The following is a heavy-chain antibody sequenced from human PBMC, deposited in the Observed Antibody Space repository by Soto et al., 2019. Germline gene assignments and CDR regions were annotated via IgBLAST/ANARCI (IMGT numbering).Heavy chain of an antibody. J-gene: IGHJ6*02. CDR2: IYYSGST. CDR1: GGSISSSSYY. Sequence: SETLSLTCTVSGGSISSSSYYWGWNRQPPGKGLEWIGSIYYSGSTYYNPSLKSRVTISVDTSKNQFSLKLSSVTAADTAVHYCARAHIGYYGMDVWGQGTTVTVSS. CDR3: ARAHIGYYGMDV. V-gene: IGHV4-39*01. D-gene: IGHD5-12*01.